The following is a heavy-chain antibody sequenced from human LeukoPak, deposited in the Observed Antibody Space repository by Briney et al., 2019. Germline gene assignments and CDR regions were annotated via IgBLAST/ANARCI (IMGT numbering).Heavy chain of an antibody. CDR1: GFTFSSYW. V-gene: IGHV3-30-3*01. CDR2: ISYDGSNK. J-gene: IGHJ3*02. Sequence: GGSLRLSCAASGFTFSSYWMSWVRQAPGKGLEWVAVISYDGSNKYYADSVKGRFTISRDNSKNTLYLQMNSLRAEDTAVYYCASLTAYCGGDCYPGHDAFDIWGQGTMVTVSS. CDR3: ASLTAYCGGDCYPGHDAFDI. D-gene: IGHD2-21*02.